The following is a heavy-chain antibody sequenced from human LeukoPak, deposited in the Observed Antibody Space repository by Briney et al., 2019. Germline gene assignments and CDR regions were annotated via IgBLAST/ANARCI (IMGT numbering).Heavy chain of an antibody. CDR3: ARQLGYCSGGSCYGGRVEN. Sequence: PSETLSLTCAVSAGSISSGGYSWSWIRQPPGKGLEWIGYIFYSGNTYYNPSLKSRVTISVDTSKNQFSLRLSSVTAADTAVYYCARQLGYCSGGSCYGGRVENWGQGTLVTVSS. D-gene: IGHD2-15*01. CDR2: IFYSGNT. V-gene: IGHV4-30-4*07. J-gene: IGHJ4*02. CDR1: AGSISSGGYS.